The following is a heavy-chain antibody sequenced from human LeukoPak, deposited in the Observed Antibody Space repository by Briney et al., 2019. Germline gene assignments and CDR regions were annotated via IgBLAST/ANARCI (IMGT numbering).Heavy chain of an antibody. J-gene: IGHJ4*02. CDR1: GLTFSNYG. Sequence: PGGSLRLSCAASGLTFSNYGMHWLRQSPGKGLEWVAFIRYDGSNKYHADSVKGRFTISRDNSKSTLYLQMNSLRAEDTAVYYCARGVGSPWRLFGVVTQYYFDYWGQGTLVTVSS. D-gene: IGHD3-3*01. CDR3: ARGVGSPWRLFGVVTQYYFDY. CDR2: IRYDGSNK. V-gene: IGHV3-30*02.